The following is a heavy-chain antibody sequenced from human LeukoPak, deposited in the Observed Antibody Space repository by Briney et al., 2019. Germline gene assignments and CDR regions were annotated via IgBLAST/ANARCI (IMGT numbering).Heavy chain of an antibody. CDR3: AREGYCSGGSCYPHYGMDV. CDR2: IYYSGST. Sequence: PSETLSLTCTVSGGSISSYYWSWIRQPPGKGLEWIGYIYYSGSTNYNPSLKSRVTISVDTSKNQFSLKLSSVTAADTAVYYCAREGYCSGGSCYPHYGMDVWGQGTTVTVSS. J-gene: IGHJ6*02. D-gene: IGHD2-15*01. V-gene: IGHV4-59*01. CDR1: GGSISSYY.